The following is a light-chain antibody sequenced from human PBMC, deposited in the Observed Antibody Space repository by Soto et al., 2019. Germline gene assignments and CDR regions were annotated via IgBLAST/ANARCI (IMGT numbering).Light chain of an antibody. CDR1: SSEVVGYNY. CDR3: CSYTTSNTRQIV. V-gene: IGLV2-14*03. Sequence: QADLGKAASVSGGPGESITISCTGTSSEVVGYNYVSSYQHHPGKAPKLMIYDVSNRPSGVSNRFSGSKSGNTASLTISGLQPEDEADYYCCSYTTSNTRQIVFGTGTKVTVL. CDR2: DVS. J-gene: IGLJ1*01.